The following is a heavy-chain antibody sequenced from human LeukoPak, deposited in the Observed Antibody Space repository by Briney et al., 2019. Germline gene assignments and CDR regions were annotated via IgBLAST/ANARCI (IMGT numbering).Heavy chain of an antibody. J-gene: IGHJ4*02. V-gene: IGHV3-30*04. D-gene: IGHD3-22*01. CDR1: GFTFSTYA. CDR3: ARDRDDSSGYYLGGVFDY. CDR2: ISYDGSSK. Sequence: PGGSLRLSCAASGFTFSTYAMHWVGQAPGKGLEWVAVISYDGSSKYYADSVKGRITISRDNSKNTLYLQMNSLRAEDTAVYYCARDRDDSSGYYLGGVFDYWGQGTLVTVSS.